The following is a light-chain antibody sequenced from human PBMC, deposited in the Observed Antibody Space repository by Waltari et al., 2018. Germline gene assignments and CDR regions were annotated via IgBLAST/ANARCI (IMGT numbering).Light chain of an antibody. CDR2: CSS. CDR3: QHYGRLPPYT. CDR1: QTGRRLD. J-gene: IGKJ2*01. Sequence: APQTGRRLDITWYQEDTGHAPRLLIYCSSTRATDIPDRFSGSGSGTDFTLTISRLEPEDFAAYYCQHYGRLPPYTFGQGTKVEIK. V-gene: IGKV3-20*01.